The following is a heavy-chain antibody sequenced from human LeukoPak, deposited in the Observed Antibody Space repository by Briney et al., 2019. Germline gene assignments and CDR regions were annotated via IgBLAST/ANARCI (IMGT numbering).Heavy chain of an antibody. Sequence: SETLSLTCTVSGGSISSSSYYWGWIRQPPGMGLEWIGSMYYSGSTYYKPSLKSRVTISVDKSKNQFSLKLSSVTAADTAVYYCARGYYYDSSGYYYDIAFDYWGQGTLVTVSS. CDR3: ARGYYYDSSGYYYDIAFDY. J-gene: IGHJ4*02. D-gene: IGHD3-22*01. CDR1: GGSISSSSYY. CDR2: MYYSGST. V-gene: IGHV4-39*07.